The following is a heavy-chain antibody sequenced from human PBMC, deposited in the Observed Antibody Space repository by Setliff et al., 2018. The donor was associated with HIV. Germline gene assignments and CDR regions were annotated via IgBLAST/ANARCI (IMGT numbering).Heavy chain of an antibody. J-gene: IGHJ6*03. CDR2: IYYSGST. CDR3: ARQVAYYYDSSGYYYDYYYYMDV. CDR1: GGSISSSSHY. Sequence: SETLSLTCTVSGGSISSSSHYWGWIRQPPGKGLEWIGSIYYSGSTYYNPSLKSRVTISVDTSKNQFSLKLSSVTAADTAVYYCARQVAYYYDSSGYYYDYYYYMDVWGKGTTVTVSS. D-gene: IGHD3-22*01. V-gene: IGHV4-39*01.